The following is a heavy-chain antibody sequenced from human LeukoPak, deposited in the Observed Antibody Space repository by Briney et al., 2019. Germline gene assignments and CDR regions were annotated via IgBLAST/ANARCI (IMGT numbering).Heavy chain of an antibody. CDR3: ARDSSLYSSGTHDAFDI. CDR1: GYTFTGYY. CDR2: INPNSGGT. D-gene: IGHD3-16*02. Sequence: ASVKVSCKASGYTFTGYYMHWVRQAPGQGLEWMGWINPNSGGTNYAQKFQGWVTMTRDTSISTAYMELSRLRSDDTAVYCCARDSSLYSSGTHDAFDIWGQGTMVTVSS. V-gene: IGHV1-2*04. J-gene: IGHJ3*02.